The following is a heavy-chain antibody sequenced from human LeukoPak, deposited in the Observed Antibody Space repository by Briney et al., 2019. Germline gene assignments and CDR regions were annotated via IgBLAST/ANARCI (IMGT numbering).Heavy chain of an antibody. Sequence: GASVKVSCKASGYTFTRYAMNWVRQAPGQGLEWMGWINTNTGNPTYAQGFTGRFVFSLDTSVSTAYLQISRLKAEDTAVYSCARDLTPRIAVVGGSDGDAFDTWGQGTLVTVSS. CDR1: GYTFTRYA. D-gene: IGHD6-19*01. CDR2: INTNTGNP. CDR3: ARDLTPRIAVVGGSDGDAFDT. J-gene: IGHJ3*02. V-gene: IGHV7-4-1*02.